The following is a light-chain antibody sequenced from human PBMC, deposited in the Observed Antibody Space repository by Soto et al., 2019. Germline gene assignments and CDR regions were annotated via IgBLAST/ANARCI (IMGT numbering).Light chain of an antibody. CDR2: KAS. J-gene: IGKJ5*01. CDR3: QQYESYSVT. V-gene: IGKV1-5*03. CDR1: QSIDSW. Sequence: DIHITQSPSTLSASVGDRVTITCRASQSIDSWLAWYQQKPGKAPKLLIFKASTLESGVPSRFSGSGSGTEFTLTISSLQPDDFATYYCQQYESYSVTFGQGTRLEIK.